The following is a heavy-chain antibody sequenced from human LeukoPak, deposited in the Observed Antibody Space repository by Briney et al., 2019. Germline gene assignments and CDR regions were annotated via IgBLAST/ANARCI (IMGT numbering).Heavy chain of an antibody. V-gene: IGHV4-59*01. J-gene: IGHJ6*03. CDR3: ARGRVSSSTWYSTYYYFFYMDF. CDR1: DDSITMYY. D-gene: IGHD4-11*01. CDR2: VDHTGST. Sequence: TSETLSLTCTVSDDSITMYYWTWIRQPPGKGLEWIGYVDHTGSTKFNPSLNGRVSISRDTSNDFFSLRLRSVTAADTAVYFCARGRVSSSTWYSTYYYFFYMDFWGKGTTVTVSS.